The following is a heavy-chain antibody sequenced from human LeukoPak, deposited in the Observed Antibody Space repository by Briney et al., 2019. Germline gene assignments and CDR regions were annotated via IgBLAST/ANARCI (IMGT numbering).Heavy chain of an antibody. Sequence: SETLSLTCAVYGGSFSGYYWSWIRQPPGKGLEWIGEINHSGSANYNPSLKSRVTISVDTSKNQFSLKLSSVTAADTAVYYCARPLRVPAAKGTYYYYYYGMDVWGQGTTVTVSS. D-gene: IGHD2-2*01. J-gene: IGHJ6*02. V-gene: IGHV4-34*01. CDR1: GGSFSGYY. CDR3: ARPLRVPAAKGTYYYYYYGMDV. CDR2: INHSGSA.